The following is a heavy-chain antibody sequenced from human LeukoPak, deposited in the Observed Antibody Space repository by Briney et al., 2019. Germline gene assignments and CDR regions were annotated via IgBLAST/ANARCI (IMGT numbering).Heavy chain of an antibody. CDR2: MNPNSGNT. Sequence: ASVKVSCKASGYTFTSYDINWVRQATGQGLEWMGWMNPNSGNTGYAQKFQGRVTTTRNTSISTAYMELSSLRPEDTAVYYCARLHRPDYDFWSGYPFDPWGQGTLVTVSS. D-gene: IGHD3-3*01. CDR3: ARLHRPDYDFWSGYPFDP. J-gene: IGHJ5*02. V-gene: IGHV1-8*03. CDR1: GYTFTSYD.